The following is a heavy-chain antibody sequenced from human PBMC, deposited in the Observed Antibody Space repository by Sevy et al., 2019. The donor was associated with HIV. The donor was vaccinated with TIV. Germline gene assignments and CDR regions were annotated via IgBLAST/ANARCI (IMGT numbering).Heavy chain of an antibody. CDR2: NYPGESDT. V-gene: IGHV5-51*01. CDR3: ARPISLSEAGSYYYYAFDI. CDR1: GYIFTTYW. J-gene: IGHJ3*02. Sequence: GESLKISCKATGYIFTTYWITWVRQMPGKGLEWMGINYPGESDTKYGPSFQGQFTIPADKSISTAYLQLSSLKASDSAMYYCARPISLSEAGSYYYYAFDIWGQGTMVTVSS. D-gene: IGHD3-22*01.